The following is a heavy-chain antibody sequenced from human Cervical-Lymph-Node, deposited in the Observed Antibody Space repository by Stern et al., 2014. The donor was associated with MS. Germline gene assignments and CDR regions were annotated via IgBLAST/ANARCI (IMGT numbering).Heavy chain of an antibody. CDR1: GESFSGYY. CDR3: ARGLDIPMVTPFDH. D-gene: IGHD5-18*01. CDR2: INHSGNT. V-gene: IGHV4-34*01. Sequence: QVQLQQWGAGLLRPSETLSLTCAVYGESFSGYYWTWIRQAPGKGLEWIGEINHSGNTNANPSLMSRVTISGDMSKTQISLKLTSVTATDTAVYYCARGLDIPMVTPFDHWGQGTPVTVSS. J-gene: IGHJ4*02.